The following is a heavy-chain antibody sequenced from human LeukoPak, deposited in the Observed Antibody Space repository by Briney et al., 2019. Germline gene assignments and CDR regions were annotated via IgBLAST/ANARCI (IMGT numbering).Heavy chain of an antibody. CDR2: ISSSGSTI. D-gene: IGHD5-12*01. V-gene: IGHV3-48*03. CDR1: GFTFSSYE. Sequence: GGXLRLSCAASGFTFSSYEMNWVRQAPGKGLEWVSYISSSGSTIYYADSVKGRFTISRDNAKNSLYLQMNSLRAEDTAVYYCASEWQHFDYWGQGTLVTVSS. CDR3: ASEWQHFDY. J-gene: IGHJ4*02.